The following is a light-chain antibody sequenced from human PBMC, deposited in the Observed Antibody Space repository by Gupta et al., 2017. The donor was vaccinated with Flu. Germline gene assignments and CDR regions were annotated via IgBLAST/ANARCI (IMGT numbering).Light chain of an antibody. CDR2: GAS. Sequence: EIVLTQSPGTLSLSPGERVTLSCRASQSISSSYLAWYQQKPGQAPRLLIYGASSRATGIPDRFSGSGSGTDFTLTISRLEPEDFAMYYCQQYDSSIFTFGPGTKVDIK. V-gene: IGKV3-20*01. CDR3: QQYDSSIFT. J-gene: IGKJ3*01. CDR1: QSISSSY.